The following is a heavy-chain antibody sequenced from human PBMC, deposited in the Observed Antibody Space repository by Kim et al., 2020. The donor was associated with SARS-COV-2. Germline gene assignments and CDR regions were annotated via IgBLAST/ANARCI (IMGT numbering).Heavy chain of an antibody. J-gene: IGHJ4*02. Sequence: STYYADSVKGRFTISRDNSKHTLYLKMNSLRAEDTAVYYCAKGPEGPFDYWGQGTLVTVSS. CDR2: ST. V-gene: IGHV3-23*01. CDR3: AKGPEGPFDY.